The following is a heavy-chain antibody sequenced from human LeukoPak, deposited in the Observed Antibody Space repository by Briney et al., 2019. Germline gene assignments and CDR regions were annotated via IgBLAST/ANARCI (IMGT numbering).Heavy chain of an antibody. D-gene: IGHD3-10*01. CDR2: INSDGSTT. Sequence: GGSLRLSCAASGFTFSSYWMHWVRQAPGKGLVWVSLINSDGSTTIYADSVKGRFTISRDNAKNTLYLQMNSLRAEDTAVYYCVRRYGSGSYYYFDYWGQGTLVTVSS. CDR3: VRRYGSGSYYYFDY. CDR1: GFTFSSYW. J-gene: IGHJ4*02. V-gene: IGHV3-74*01.